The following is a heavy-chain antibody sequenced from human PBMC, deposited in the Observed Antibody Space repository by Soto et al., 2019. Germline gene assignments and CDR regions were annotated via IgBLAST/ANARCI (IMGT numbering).Heavy chain of an antibody. CDR3: ARLGGYVSVGYYYLWDS. J-gene: IGHJ4*02. CDR2: IKHSVNT. Sequence: KPSETLSLTCRVSDVFINSVSSYWGWIRQPPGKGREWIGVIKHSVNTYHNLSLKGRVTMSVDASRNQSSLELTSMTAADTAVYYCARLGGYVSVGYYYLWDSWGQGTLVTVSS. CDR1: DVFINSVSSY. V-gene: IGHV4-39*01. D-gene: IGHD3-22*01.